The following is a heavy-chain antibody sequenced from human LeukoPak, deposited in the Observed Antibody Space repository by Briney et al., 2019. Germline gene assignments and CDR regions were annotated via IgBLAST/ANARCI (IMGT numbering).Heavy chain of an antibody. CDR1: GGSLSSSSYY. J-gene: IGHJ4*02. CDR2: IYYSGST. CDR3: ARDRDYDSSGKGFDY. Sequence: PSETLSLTCTVSGGSLSSSSYYWGWIRQPPGKGLEWIGSIYYSGSTYYNPSLKSRVTISVDTSKNQFSLKLSSVTAADTAVYYCARDRDYDSSGKGFDYWGQGTLVTVSS. V-gene: IGHV4-39*07. D-gene: IGHD3-22*01.